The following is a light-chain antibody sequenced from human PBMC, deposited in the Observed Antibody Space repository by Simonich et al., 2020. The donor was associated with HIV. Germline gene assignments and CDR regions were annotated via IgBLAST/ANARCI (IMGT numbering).Light chain of an antibody. CDR1: QSCLYSSNNKNY. V-gene: IGKV4-1*01. J-gene: IGKJ1*01. CDR2: WAS. CDR3: QQYYSTPRT. Sequence: DIVMTQSPDSLAVSLGERATINCKSSQSCLYSSNNKNYIAWYQQKPGQPPKLLIYWASTRESGVPVRFSGSGSGTDFTLTISSLQAEDVAVYYCQQYYSTPRTFGQGTKVEIK.